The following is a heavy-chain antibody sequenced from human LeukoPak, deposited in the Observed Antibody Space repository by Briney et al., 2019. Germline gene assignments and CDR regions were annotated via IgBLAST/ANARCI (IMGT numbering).Heavy chain of an antibody. CDR1: GGSISSSSYY. J-gene: IGHJ6*03. CDR2: INHSGST. CDR3: ARAGRLWLAGAPKSSYMDV. V-gene: IGHV4-39*07. D-gene: IGHD5-18*01. Sequence: SETLSLTCTVSGGSISSSSYYWSWIRQPPGKGLEWIGEINHSGSTNYNPSLKSRVTISVDTSKNQFSLKLSSVTAADTAVYYCARAGRLWLAGAPKSSYMDVWGKGTTVTVSS.